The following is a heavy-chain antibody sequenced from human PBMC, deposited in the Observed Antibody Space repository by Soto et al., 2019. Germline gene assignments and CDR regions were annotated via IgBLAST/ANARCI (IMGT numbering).Heavy chain of an antibody. CDR2: IIPILGIA. CDR3: ARSIRVNSGYDLGLDY. Sequence: QVQLVQSGAEVKKPGSSVKVSCKASGGTFSSHTISWVRQAPGQGLEWMGRIIPILGIANYAQKFQGRVTITADKSTSTAYMELRSLRSEETAVYYCARSIRVNSGYDLGLDYWGQGTLVTVSS. CDR1: GGTFSSHT. D-gene: IGHD5-12*01. V-gene: IGHV1-69*02. J-gene: IGHJ4*02.